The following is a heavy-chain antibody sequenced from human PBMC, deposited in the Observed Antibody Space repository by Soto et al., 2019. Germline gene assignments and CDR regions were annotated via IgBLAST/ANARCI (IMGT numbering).Heavy chain of an antibody. Sequence: QVQLQELRPGLVKPSQTLSLTCTVSGGSISSGGYYWRLIRQHPGKGLEWIGYIYNSGSTYYNPSLRSRVNLSVDTYNHRSSLELSSLSAANTGVYYCAGVQFVVFPAATLHYYGMGVWGQGTTVAVSS. J-gene: IGHJ6*02. D-gene: IGHD2-2*01. CDR1: GGSISSGGYY. V-gene: IGHV4-31*03. CDR3: AGVQFVVFPAATLHYYGMGV. CDR2: IYNSGST.